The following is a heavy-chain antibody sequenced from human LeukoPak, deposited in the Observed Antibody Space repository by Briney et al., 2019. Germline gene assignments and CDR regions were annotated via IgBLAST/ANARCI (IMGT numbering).Heavy chain of an antibody. CDR2: ISYDGSNK. D-gene: IGHD3-22*01. CDR3: ANALTYYYDSSGYYPGY. J-gene: IGHJ4*02. Sequence: GGSLRLSCAASGFTFSSYGMHWVRQAPGKGLEWVAVISYDGSNKYCADSVKGRFTISRDNSKNTLYLQMNSLRAEDTAVYYCANALTYYYDSSGYYPGYWGQGTLVTVSS. V-gene: IGHV3-30*18. CDR1: GFTFSSYG.